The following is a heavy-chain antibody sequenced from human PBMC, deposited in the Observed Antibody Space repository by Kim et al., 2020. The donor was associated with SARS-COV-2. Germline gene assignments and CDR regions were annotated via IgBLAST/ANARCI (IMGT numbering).Heavy chain of an antibody. J-gene: IGHJ4*02. V-gene: IGHV3-30*01. D-gene: IGHD4-17*01. Sequence: IEHDADSVKGRFTISRDNSKNMLFLQMNSLRPEHTALFYCAREPSFGDYDYWGQGTLVTVSS. CDR2: IE. CDR3: AREPSFGDYDY.